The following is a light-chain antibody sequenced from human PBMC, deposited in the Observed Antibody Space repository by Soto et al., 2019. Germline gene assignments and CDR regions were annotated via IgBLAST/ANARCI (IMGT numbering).Light chain of an antibody. CDR3: QNYNGDSRT. J-gene: IGKJ1*01. V-gene: IGKV1-5*03. Sequence: DIQMTQSPSTLSASVGDRVTITCRASQSISTWLAWYQQKPGKAPKLLISEASNLASGVPSRFSGSGSGTEFTLTISGLQPDDFATYYCQNYNGDSRTFGQGTKVDIK. CDR1: QSISTW. CDR2: EAS.